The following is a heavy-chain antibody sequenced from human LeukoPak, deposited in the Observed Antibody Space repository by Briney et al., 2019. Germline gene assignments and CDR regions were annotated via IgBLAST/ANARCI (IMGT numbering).Heavy chain of an antibody. CDR3: AKGLLLWFGAYGLDV. Sequence: PGGSLRLSCAASGFTFSSYAMSWVRQAPGKGLEWVSAISGSGGSTYYADSVKGRFTISRDNSKNTLYLQMNSLRPEDTAVYYCAKGLLLWFGAYGLDVWGQGTTVTVSS. V-gene: IGHV3-23*01. CDR2: ISGSGGST. CDR1: GFTFSSYA. D-gene: IGHD3-10*01. J-gene: IGHJ6*02.